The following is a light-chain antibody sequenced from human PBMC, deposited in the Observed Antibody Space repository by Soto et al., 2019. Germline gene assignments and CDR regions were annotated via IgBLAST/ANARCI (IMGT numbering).Light chain of an antibody. CDR1: QSIRNF. CDR2: DAS. CDR3: QQRNNWPPVYS. Sequence: EIVLTQSPATLSLSPGERATLSCRASQSIRNFLAWYQQKPGQAPRLLIYDASSRATGIPVRFSGSGSATDFILTISSLEPEDFAIYYCQQRNNWPPVYSFGQGTKLEMK. V-gene: IGKV3-11*01. J-gene: IGKJ2*03.